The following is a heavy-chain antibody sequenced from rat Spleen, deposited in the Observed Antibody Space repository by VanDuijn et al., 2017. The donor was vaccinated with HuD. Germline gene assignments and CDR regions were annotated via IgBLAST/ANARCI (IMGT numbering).Heavy chain of an antibody. CDR2: ISNNGSSP. CDR1: EFTFSNYY. CDR3: TRGYYFDY. V-gene: IGHV5-7*01. Sequence: EVQLVESGGGLVQPGRSLKLSCAASEFTFSNYYMAWVRQAPKTGLKWVASISNNGSSPYYRDSVKGRFTISRDNAKSTLYLQMDSLRSEDTATYYCTRGYYFDYWGQGVMVTVSS. D-gene: IGHD1-12*01. J-gene: IGHJ2*01.